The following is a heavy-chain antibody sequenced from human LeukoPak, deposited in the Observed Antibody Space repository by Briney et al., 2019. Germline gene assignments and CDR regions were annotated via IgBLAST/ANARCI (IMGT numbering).Heavy chain of an antibody. V-gene: IGHV3-23*01. J-gene: IGHJ4*02. D-gene: IGHD3-22*01. Sequence: GGSLRLSCAASGFTFSSYAMSWVRQTLAKGLESVSSTSAGGDITHYAESVKGRFTISRDNSKSTLYLQMNSLRAEDTAIYFCAYLDSSGFYYGRLRYWGQGTPVTVSS. CDR3: AYLDSSGFYYGRLRY. CDR2: TSAGGDIT. CDR1: GFTFSSYA.